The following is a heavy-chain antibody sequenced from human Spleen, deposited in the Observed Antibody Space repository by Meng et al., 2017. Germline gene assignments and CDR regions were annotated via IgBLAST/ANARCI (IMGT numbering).Heavy chain of an antibody. Sequence: QVHLVQSGAEGKNAGASVKASCKASGYTFTGDYMHWVRQAPGQGLEWLRRINPNSGDTNYAQKFQGRVTMTRDTSISTVYMELSGLRSDDTAMYYCARDLGRYSGYDYDYWGQGTLVTVSS. J-gene: IGHJ4*02. V-gene: IGHV1-2*06. CDR2: INPNSGDT. CDR3: ARDLGRYSGYDYDY. D-gene: IGHD5-12*01. CDR1: GYTFTGDY.